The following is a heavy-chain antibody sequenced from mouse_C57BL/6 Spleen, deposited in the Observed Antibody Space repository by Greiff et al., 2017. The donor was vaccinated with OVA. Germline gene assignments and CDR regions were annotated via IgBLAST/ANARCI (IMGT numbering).Heavy chain of an antibody. V-gene: IGHV1-55*01. CDR2: IYPGSGST. CDR3: ARSSYDYYAMDY. D-gene: IGHD1-1*01. CDR1: GYTFTSYW. J-gene: IGHJ4*01. Sequence: QVQLQQPGAELVKPGASVKMSCKASGYTFTSYWLTWVKQRPGQGLEWIGDIYPGSGSTNYNEKFKSKATLTVDTSSSTAYMQLSSLTSEDSAVYYCARSSYDYYAMDYWGQGTSVTVSS.